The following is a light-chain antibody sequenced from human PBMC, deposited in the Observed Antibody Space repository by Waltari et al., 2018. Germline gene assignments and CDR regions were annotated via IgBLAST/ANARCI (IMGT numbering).Light chain of an antibody. V-gene: IGKV3-15*01. CDR3: QQYKKWPPLT. Sequence: EIVLTQSPATLSVSPGERVTLSCRASQTISSDLVWYQQKPGQAPRLLIYDASTRATDNPVRFSGSGSGTEFTLTISGLQSEDFAVYYCQQYKKWPPLTFGGGTKLEIK. CDR2: DAS. J-gene: IGKJ4*01. CDR1: QTISSD.